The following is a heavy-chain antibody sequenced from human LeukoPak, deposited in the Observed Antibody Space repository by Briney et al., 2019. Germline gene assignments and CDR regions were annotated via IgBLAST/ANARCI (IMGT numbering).Heavy chain of an antibody. CDR2: INWNGGST. CDR3: AKDKTVVTIYYYMDA. Sequence: GGSLRLSCAASGFTFDDYGMSWVRQAPGKGLEWVSGINWNGGSTGYADSVKGRFTISRDNAKNTLYLQMNSLRAEDTAVYYCAKDKTVVTIYYYMDAWGKGTTVTVSS. V-gene: IGHV3-20*04. J-gene: IGHJ6*03. CDR1: GFTFDDYG. D-gene: IGHD4-23*01.